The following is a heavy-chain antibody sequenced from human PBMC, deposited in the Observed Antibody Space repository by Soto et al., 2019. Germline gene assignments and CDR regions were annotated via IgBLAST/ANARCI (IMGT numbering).Heavy chain of an antibody. J-gene: IGHJ4*02. CDR3: AKRRGAGGHFDY. V-gene: IGHV3-23*01. Sequence: GGSLGLSCAASGFTFRSYAVGWVRQGPGKGLEWVAVVSIGGSTHYADSVRGRFTISRDNSKNTLSLQMNSLTAEDTAVYFCAKRRGAGGHFDYWGQGALVTVSS. CDR1: GFTFRSYA. CDR2: VSIGGST. D-gene: IGHD2-15*01.